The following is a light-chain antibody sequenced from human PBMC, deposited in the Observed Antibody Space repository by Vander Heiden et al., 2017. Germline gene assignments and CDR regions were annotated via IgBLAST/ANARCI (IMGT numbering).Light chain of an antibody. J-gene: IGKJ4*01. V-gene: IGKV1-9*01. CDR1: QGISSC. CDR3: QRINSFPLT. CDR2: AAS. Sequence: IQLTQSPSSLSASVGDRVTITCRASQGISSCLACYQQKPGPPPKLLIYAASTVKTGVPSRFSGSGSGTDFTLTISSLQPEDFATYYYQRINSFPLTFGGGTKVEIK.